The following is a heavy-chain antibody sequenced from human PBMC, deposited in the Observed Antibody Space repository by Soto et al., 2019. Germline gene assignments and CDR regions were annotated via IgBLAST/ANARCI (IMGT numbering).Heavy chain of an antibody. CDR1: GDTFNFYS. V-gene: IGHV1-69*04. CDR2: VNPILSMS. J-gene: IGHJ4*02. Sequence: QVQLVQSGAEVKRPGSSVKVSCKASGDTFNFYSINWVRQAPGLGLEWMGRVNPILSMSNYAQRFQGRVTXTXDXXTSTAYMELSGLRSEDPAIYYCATSYGSGSRAFDFWGQGALVTVSS. CDR3: ATSYGSGSRAFDF. D-gene: IGHD3-10*01.